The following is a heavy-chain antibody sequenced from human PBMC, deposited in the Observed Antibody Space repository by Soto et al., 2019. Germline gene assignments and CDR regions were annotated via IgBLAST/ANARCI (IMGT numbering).Heavy chain of an antibody. J-gene: IGHJ5*02. CDR3: AREERKGIIGWFDP. Sequence: SETLSLTCTVSGGSISTYYWSWIRQPAGKGLEWIGRIDTSGITHLNPSLKSRLTMAVDTSKNEFSLKLTSVSAADTAVYFCAREERKGIIGWFDPWGQGTPVTVSS. CDR1: GGSISTYY. V-gene: IGHV4-4*07. CDR2: IDTSGIT. D-gene: IGHD2-21*01.